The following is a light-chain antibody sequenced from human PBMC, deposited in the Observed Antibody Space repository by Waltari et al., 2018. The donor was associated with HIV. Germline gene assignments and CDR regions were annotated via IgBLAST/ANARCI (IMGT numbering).Light chain of an antibody. CDR2: GAS. CDR3: QQYIGSPRT. J-gene: IGKJ1*01. V-gene: IGKV3-20*01. Sequence: EIALTQSPGTLSLSPGERATLSCRASQTISSTYLAWYQQKPGQAPRFLIYGASSRATGIPDRFSGSGSGTDFTLTISSLEPEDCAVYYCQQYIGSPRTFGQGTKVELK. CDR1: QTISSTY.